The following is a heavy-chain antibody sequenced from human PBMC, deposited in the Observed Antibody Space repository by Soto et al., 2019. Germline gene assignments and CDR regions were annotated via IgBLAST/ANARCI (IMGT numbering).Heavy chain of an antibody. Sequence: SVKVSCKASGYSFTNYYMHCVRQAPGQGLEWMGRIIPILGIANYAQKFQGRVTITADKSTSTAYMELSSLRSEDTAVYYCARVPGNPGHYYYGMDVWGQGTTVTVSS. J-gene: IGHJ6*02. D-gene: IGHD3-10*01. V-gene: IGHV1-69*04. CDR3: ARVPGNPGHYYYGMDV. CDR2: IIPILGIA. CDR1: GYSFTNYY.